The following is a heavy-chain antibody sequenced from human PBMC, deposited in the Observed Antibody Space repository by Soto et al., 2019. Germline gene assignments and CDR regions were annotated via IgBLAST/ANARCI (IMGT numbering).Heavy chain of an antibody. CDR3: AKSPEWPNRYFDY. CDR1: GFTFSSYA. CDR2: ITANSGST. D-gene: IGHD3-3*01. J-gene: IGHJ4*02. Sequence: EVQLLESGGGLVQPGGSLRLSCAASGFTFSSYAMVWVRQAPGKGLEWVSTITANSGSTAYGDSVKGRFTISRDNSKSTLYLQRNSLGVVDTATCYCAKSPEWPNRYFDYWGQGTLVTVSS. V-gene: IGHV3-23*01.